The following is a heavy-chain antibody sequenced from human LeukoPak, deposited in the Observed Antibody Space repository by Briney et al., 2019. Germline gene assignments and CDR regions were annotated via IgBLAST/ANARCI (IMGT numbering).Heavy chain of an antibody. CDR1: GGSISSSSYY. D-gene: IGHD2-15*01. J-gene: IGHJ4*02. V-gene: IGHV4-39*01. CDR2: IYYSGST. CDR3: ARQGGYCSGGSCYTLY. Sequence: PSETLSLTCTVSGGSISSSSYYWGWIRQPPGKGLKWIGSIYYSGSTYYNPSLKSRVTISVDTSKNQFSLKLSSVTAADTAVYYCARQGGYCSGGSCYTLYWGQGTLVTVSS.